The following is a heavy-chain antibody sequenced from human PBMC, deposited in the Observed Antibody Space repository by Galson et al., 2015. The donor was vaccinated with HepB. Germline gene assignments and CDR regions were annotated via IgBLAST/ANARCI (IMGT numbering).Heavy chain of an antibody. J-gene: IGHJ4*02. V-gene: IGHV3-23*01. D-gene: IGHD2-2*01. CDR2: ISGSGGST. CDR1: GFTFSSYA. Sequence: SLRLSCAASGFTFSSYAMSWVRQAPGKGLEWVSAISGSGGSTYYADSVKGRFTISRDNSKNTLYLQMNSLRAEDTAVYYCAKLTGYQLLPFDYWGQGTLVTVSS. CDR3: AKLTGYQLLPFDY.